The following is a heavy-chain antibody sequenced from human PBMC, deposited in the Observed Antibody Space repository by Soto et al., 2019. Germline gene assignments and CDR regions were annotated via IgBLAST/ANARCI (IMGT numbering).Heavy chain of an antibody. CDR3: GRDGGDSGGVYYYGLDV. J-gene: IGHJ6*02. CDR1: GGSISSFY. V-gene: IGHV4-59*01. Sequence: SETLSLTCTVSGGSISSFYWSWIRQPPGKGLEWIAYIYYSGSTNYNPSLKSRVTISVDTSKNQFSLKLYSVTAADTAVYYCGRDGGDSGGVYYYGLDVWGQGTTVTVS. D-gene: IGHD3-16*01. CDR2: IYYSGST.